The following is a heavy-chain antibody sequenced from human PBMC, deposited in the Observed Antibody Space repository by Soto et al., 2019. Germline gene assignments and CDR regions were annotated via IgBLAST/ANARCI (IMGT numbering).Heavy chain of an antibody. CDR3: AKDPLGYCSGGSCYSASAFDI. D-gene: IGHD2-15*01. J-gene: IGHJ3*02. CDR2: ISWNSGSI. V-gene: IGHV3-9*01. CDR1: GFTFDDYA. Sequence: GGSLRLSCAASGFTFDDYAMHWVRQAPGKGLEWVSGISWNSGSIGYADSVKGRFTISRDNAKNSLYLQMNSLRAEDTALYYCAKDPLGYCSGGSCYSASAFDIWGQGTMVTVSS.